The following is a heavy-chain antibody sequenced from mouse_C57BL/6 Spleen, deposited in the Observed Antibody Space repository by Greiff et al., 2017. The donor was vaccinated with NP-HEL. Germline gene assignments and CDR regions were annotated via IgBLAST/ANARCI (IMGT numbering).Heavy chain of an antibody. CDR2: IYPGSGNT. Sequence: QVQLKQSGPELVKPGASVKISCKASGYTFTDYYINWVKQRPGQGLEWIGWIYPGSGNTKYNEQFKGKATLTVDTTSSTANMQLSSLTSEDSAVYVCARGDLDYDGFAYWGQGTLVTVSA. V-gene: IGHV1-84*01. CDR1: GYTFTDYY. CDR3: ARGDLDYDGFAY. D-gene: IGHD2-4*01. J-gene: IGHJ3*01.